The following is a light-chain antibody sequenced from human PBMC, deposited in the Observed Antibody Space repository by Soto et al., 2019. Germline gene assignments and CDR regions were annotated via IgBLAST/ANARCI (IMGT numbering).Light chain of an antibody. V-gene: IGKV1-5*01. J-gene: IGKJ1*01. CDR3: QQYNDEPWT. Sequence: DIQMTQSPSTLSASVGDRVTITCRASQNIGNWLVWYQQKPGKTPDLLIYDASSLESGVPLRFSGSGSGTEFTLTISSLQTDDSATYYCQQYNDEPWTFGQGTKVEIK. CDR2: DAS. CDR1: QNIGNW.